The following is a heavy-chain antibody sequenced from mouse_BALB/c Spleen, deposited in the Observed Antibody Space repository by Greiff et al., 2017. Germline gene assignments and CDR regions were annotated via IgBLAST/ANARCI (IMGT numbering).Heavy chain of an antibody. V-gene: IGHV5-12-1*01. Sequence: DVKLVESGGGLMKPGGSLKLSCAASGFAFSSYDMSWVRQTPEKRLEWVAYISSGGGSTYYPDTVKGRFTISRDNAKNTLYLQMSSLKSEDTAMYYCARPAYYGNEGGFAYWGQGTLVTVSA. CDR3: ARPAYYGNEGGFAY. CDR1: GFAFSSYD. D-gene: IGHD2-10*01. CDR2: ISSGGGST. J-gene: IGHJ3*01.